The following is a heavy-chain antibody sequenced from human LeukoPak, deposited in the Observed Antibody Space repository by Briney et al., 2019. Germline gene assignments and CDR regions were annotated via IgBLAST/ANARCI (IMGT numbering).Heavy chain of an antibody. CDR3: AREVITIFAVVTGLDY. CDR2: IYYSGST. Sequence: SQTLSLTCTVSGGSISSGDYYWSWIRQPPGKGREWIGYIYYSGSTYYNPSLKSRVTISVDTSKNQFSLKLSSVTAADTAVYYCAREVITIFAVVTGLDYWGQGTLVTVSS. D-gene: IGHD3-3*01. V-gene: IGHV4-30-4*08. J-gene: IGHJ4*02. CDR1: GGSISSGDYY.